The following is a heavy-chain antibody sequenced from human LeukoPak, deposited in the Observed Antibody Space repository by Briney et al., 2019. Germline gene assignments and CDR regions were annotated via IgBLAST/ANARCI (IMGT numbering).Heavy chain of an antibody. CDR2: IRYHGSDK. Sequence: PGGSLRLSCAASGFTFSGSGMHWVRQAPGKGLEWVAIIRYHGSDKYYADSVKGRFTISRDNSKNTLYLQMNSLRPEDTSVYFCARSPTSWYLDYWGQGTLVTVSS. CDR1: GFTFSGSG. D-gene: IGHD2-2*01. CDR3: ARSPTSWYLDY. J-gene: IGHJ4*02. V-gene: IGHV3-30*02.